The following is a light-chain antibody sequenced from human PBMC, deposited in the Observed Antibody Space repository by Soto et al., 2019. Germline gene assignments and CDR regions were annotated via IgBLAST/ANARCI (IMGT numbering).Light chain of an antibody. CDR1: QSISSW. CDR3: QQYRS. J-gene: IGKJ1*01. V-gene: IGKV1-5*01. Sequence: DIHMTQSPSTLSGSVGDRVTITCRASQSISSWLAWYQQKPGKAPKLLIFDASNLESGVPSRFSGSGSGIEFTLTISDLQPDDSATYYCQQYRSFGQGTKVDIK. CDR2: DAS.